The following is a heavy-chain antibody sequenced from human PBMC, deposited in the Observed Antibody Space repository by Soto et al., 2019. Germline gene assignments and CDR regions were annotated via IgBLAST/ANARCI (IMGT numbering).Heavy chain of an antibody. V-gene: IGHV3-72*01. CDR1: GFTFSDHY. J-gene: IGHJ6*02. CDR2: SRNKVKSYST. Sequence: EVQLVESGGGLVQPGGSLRLSCAVSGFTFSDHYMDWVRQAPGQGLEWVARSRNKVKSYSTGDAASVKGRFTVSRDDSKSLLYLQMNSLTTEDTAVYYCARRNDFWSGGDMDVWGQGTTVTVSS. D-gene: IGHD3-3*01. CDR3: ARRNDFWSGGDMDV.